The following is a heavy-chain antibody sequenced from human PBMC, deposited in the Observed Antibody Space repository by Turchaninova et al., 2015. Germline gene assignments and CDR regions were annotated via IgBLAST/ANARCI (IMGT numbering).Heavy chain of an antibody. D-gene: IGHD3-10*01. CDR3: ARSPAWGSGNYLYYFDY. V-gene: IGHV1-8*03. CDR1: GYTFTSFD. Sequence: QVQLVQSGAAVKTPGASVKGSCTGSGYTFTSFDVNWVRQATGQGLEWMGWRNPNSGNTGYAQKFQGRVTITRNTSISTAYMELSSLRSDDTAVYYCARSPAWGSGNYLYYFDYWGQGTLVTVSS. CDR2: RNPNSGNT. J-gene: IGHJ4*02.